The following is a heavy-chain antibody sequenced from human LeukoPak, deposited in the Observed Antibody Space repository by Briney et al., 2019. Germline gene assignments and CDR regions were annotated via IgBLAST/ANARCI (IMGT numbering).Heavy chain of an antibody. J-gene: IGHJ4*02. D-gene: IGHD3-10*01. Sequence: SETLSLTCTVSGDSISSYYWSWIRQPPGKRLEWIGYIYYDGSTKYNPSLKSRVTISVDTSKNQFSLKLSSVTAADTAVYYCARRELAYYFDYWGQGTLVIVSS. CDR2: IYYDGST. CDR1: GDSISSYY. V-gene: IGHV4-59*08. CDR3: ARRELAYYFDY.